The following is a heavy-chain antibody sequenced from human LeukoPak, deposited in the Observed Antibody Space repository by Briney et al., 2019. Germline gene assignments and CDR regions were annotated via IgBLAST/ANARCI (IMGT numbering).Heavy chain of an antibody. Sequence: PGGSLRLSCAASGFTFSSYSMNWVRQAPGKGLEWVSSISSSSSYIYYADSVKGRFTISRDNAKNSLYLQMNSLRAEDTAVYYCARAGGSGGTVTGKGLDYWSQGTLVTVSS. D-gene: IGHD6-19*01. V-gene: IGHV3-21*01. J-gene: IGHJ4*02. CDR2: ISSSSSYI. CDR3: ARAGGSGGTVTGKGLDY. CDR1: GFTFSSYS.